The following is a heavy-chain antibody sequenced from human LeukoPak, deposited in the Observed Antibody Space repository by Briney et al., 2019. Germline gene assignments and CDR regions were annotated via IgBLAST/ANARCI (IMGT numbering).Heavy chain of an antibody. Sequence: SETLSLTCTVSGGSISSSSYYWGWIRQPPGKGLEWIGNIYYSGSTYYNPSLKSRVTISVDTSKNQFSLKLSSVTAADTAVYCCARLEEQQLVRDYWGQGTLVTVSS. D-gene: IGHD6-13*01. V-gene: IGHV4-39*07. CDR3: ARLEEQQLVRDY. CDR2: IYYSGST. CDR1: GGSISSSSYY. J-gene: IGHJ4*02.